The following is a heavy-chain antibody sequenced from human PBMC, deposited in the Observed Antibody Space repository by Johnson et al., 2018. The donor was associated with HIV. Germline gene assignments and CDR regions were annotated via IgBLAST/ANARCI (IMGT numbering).Heavy chain of an antibody. CDR2: ISGSDFGP. Sequence: VQLVESGGGVVQPGRSLRLSCAASGFTFNSYAMHWVRQAPGKGLEWVSGISGSDFGPYYADSVRGRFTISRDNSKNTLYLKMNSLRAEDTAVYYCAKDRGGGGYWDAFEIWGQGTMVTVSS. D-gene: IGHD6-19*01. CDR3: AKDRGGGGYWDAFEI. CDR1: GFTFNSYA. J-gene: IGHJ3*02. V-gene: IGHV3-23*04.